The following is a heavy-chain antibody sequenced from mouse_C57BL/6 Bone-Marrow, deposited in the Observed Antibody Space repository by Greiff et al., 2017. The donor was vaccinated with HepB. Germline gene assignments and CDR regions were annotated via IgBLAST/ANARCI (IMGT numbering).Heavy chain of an antibody. V-gene: IGHV1-55*01. CDR3: ARKSVVYYGNSYGFDY. CDR2: IYPGSGST. Sequence: QVQLQQPGAELVKPGASVKMSCKASGYTFTSYWITWVKQRPGQGLEWIGDIYPGSGSTNYNEKFKSKATLTVDTSSSTAYMQLSSLTSEDSAVYYCARKSVVYYGNSYGFDYWGQGTTLTVSS. J-gene: IGHJ2*01. D-gene: IGHD1-1*01. CDR1: GYTFTSYW.